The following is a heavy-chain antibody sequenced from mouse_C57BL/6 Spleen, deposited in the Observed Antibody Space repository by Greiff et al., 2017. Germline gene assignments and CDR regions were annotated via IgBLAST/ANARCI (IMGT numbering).Heavy chain of an antibody. CDR3: AYDGLGGFAY. V-gene: IGHV1-64*01. J-gene: IGHJ3*01. Sequence: QVQLQQPGAELVKPGASVKLSCKASGYTFTSYWMHWVKQRPGQGLEWIGMIHPNSGSTNYNEKFKSKATLTVDKSSSTAYMQLSSLTSEDSAVYYCAYDGLGGFAYWGQGTLVTVSA. CDR2: IHPNSGST. CDR1: GYTFTSYW. D-gene: IGHD2-3*01.